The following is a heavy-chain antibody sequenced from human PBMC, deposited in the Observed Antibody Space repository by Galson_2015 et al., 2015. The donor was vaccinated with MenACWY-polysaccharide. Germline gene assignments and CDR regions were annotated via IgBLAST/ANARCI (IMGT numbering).Heavy chain of an antibody. CDR2: ISSSGGTT. J-gene: IGHJ4*02. D-gene: IGHD1-26*01. Sequence: SLRLSCAASGLTLSNHVMNWVRQAPGKGLEWVSTISSSGGTTYYADSVKGRFTISRDNSKNTLYLQMNSLRAEDTAVYYCAKDTGSSPNDFWGQGALVIVSS. CDR3: AKDTGSSPNDF. CDR1: GLTLSNHV. V-gene: IGHV3-23*01.